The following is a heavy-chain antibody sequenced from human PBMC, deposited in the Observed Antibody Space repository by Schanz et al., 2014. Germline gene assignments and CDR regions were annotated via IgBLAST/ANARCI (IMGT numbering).Heavy chain of an antibody. V-gene: IGHV3-23*01. J-gene: IGHJ6*02. CDR2: FNDGGVNK. CDR3: ARDFLLEQLGYSHYYYAMDV. D-gene: IGHD2-15*01. CDR1: GFSLDIFA. Sequence: EVHLLESGGGLVEPGGSLRLSCATSGFSLDIFAVSWVRQAPGKGLEWVSSFNDGGVNKYYADSVKGRFTISRDNAKNSLFLQMNSLRAEDTAVYYCARDFLLEQLGYSHYYYAMDVWGQGTTVTVSS.